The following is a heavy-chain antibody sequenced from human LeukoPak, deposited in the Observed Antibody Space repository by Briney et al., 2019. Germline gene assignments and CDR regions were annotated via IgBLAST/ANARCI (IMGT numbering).Heavy chain of an antibody. CDR1: GLTFSNYA. Sequence: GGSLRLSCAASGLTFSNYAMSWVRQAPGKGLEWVSSISGSGGSTHYADSVKGRFTISRDNSKSTMYLQVNSLRAEDTAVYYCAKGSTYFYGSGTSDDAFDIWGRGTMVTVSS. D-gene: IGHD3-10*01. CDR3: AKGSTYFYGSGTSDDAFDI. CDR2: ISGSGGST. V-gene: IGHV3-23*01. J-gene: IGHJ3*02.